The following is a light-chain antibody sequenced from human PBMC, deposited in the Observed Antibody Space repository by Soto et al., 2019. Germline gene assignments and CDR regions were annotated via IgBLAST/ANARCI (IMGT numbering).Light chain of an antibody. CDR3: QQYNSYQWT. V-gene: IGKV3D-15*01. CDR1: QSISDT. Sequence: EIVMTQSPATLSVSPVGIATLSCRASQSISDTLAWYQQKPGQAPRLLIYGASNRATGIPDRFSGSGSGTDFTLTTSSLQPDDFATYYCQQYNSYQWTFAQGTKLDI. CDR2: GAS. J-gene: IGKJ1*01.